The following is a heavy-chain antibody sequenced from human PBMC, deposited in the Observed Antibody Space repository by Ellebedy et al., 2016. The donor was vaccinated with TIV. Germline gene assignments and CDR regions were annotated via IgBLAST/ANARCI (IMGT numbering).Heavy chain of an antibody. CDR1: GFTFSSNW. V-gene: IGHV3-74*01. CDR2: INSDGRST. Sequence: GGSLRLSCAASGFTFSSNWMHWVRQAPGKGLVWVSRINSDGRSTTYADSVKGRFTISRDNAKNTLYLQMSSLTAEDTAVYYCARDEPGGSAHFDYWGQGTLVTVSS. D-gene: IGHD3-10*01. CDR3: ARDEPGGSAHFDY. J-gene: IGHJ4*02.